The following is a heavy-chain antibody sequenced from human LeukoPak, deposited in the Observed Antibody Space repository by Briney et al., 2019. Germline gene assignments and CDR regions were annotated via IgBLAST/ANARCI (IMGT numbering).Heavy chain of an antibody. CDR1: GFTVSSHA. D-gene: IGHD1-7*01. CDR3: AKEGYQAGTTSKGYFDY. CDR2: ISGSGAAT. Sequence: GASLRLSWAAAGFTVSSHAISGGRRVPGEGVGWGLGISGSGAATYYADSVRVGSTISRDNSRNTLRLQMSIWRAEATASFYCAKEGYQAGTTSKGYFDYWGQGTLVTVSS. V-gene: IGHV3-23*01. J-gene: IGHJ4*02.